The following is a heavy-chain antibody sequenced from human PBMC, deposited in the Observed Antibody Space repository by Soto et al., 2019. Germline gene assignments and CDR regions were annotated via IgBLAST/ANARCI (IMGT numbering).Heavy chain of an antibody. V-gene: IGHV4-30-4*01. CDR1: GGSISSGDYY. CDR3: ARVGGFGELSWGAIDY. Sequence: PSETLSLTCTVSGGSISSGDYYWSWIRQPPGKGLEWIGYIYYSGSTYYNPSLKSRVTISVDTSKNQFSLKLSSVTAADTAVYYCARVGGFGELSWGAIDYWGQGTLVTVSS. D-gene: IGHD3-10*01. CDR2: IYYSGST. J-gene: IGHJ4*02.